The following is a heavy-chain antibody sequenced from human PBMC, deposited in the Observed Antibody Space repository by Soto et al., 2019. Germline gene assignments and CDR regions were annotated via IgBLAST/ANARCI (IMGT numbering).Heavy chain of an antibody. V-gene: IGHV3-15*01. D-gene: IGHD1-20*01. CDR1: GFTFSNAW. CDR2: IKSKTDGGTT. CDR3: TTDGDPYNWNGYYYGMDV. J-gene: IGHJ6*02. Sequence: EVQLVESGGGLVKPGGSLRLSCAASGFTFSNAWMSWVRQAPGKGLEWVGRIKSKTDGGTTDYAAPVKGRFTISRDDSKNTLYLQMNSLKTEDTAVYYCTTDGDPYNWNGYYYGMDVWGQGTTVTVSS.